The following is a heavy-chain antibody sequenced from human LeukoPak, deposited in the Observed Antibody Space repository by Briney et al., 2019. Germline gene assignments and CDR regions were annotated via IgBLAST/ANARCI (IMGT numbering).Heavy chain of an antibody. CDR2: ISSSSSYI. CDR1: GFTFSSYS. J-gene: IGHJ4*02. CDR3: ARGACGDYEGVLYYFDY. V-gene: IGHV3-21*01. Sequence: GGSLRLSCAASGFTFSSYSMNWVRQAPGKGLEWVSSISSSSSYIYYADSVKGRFTISRDNAKNSLYLQMNSLRAEDTAVYYCARGACGDYEGVLYYFDYWGQGTLVTVSS. D-gene: IGHD4-17*01.